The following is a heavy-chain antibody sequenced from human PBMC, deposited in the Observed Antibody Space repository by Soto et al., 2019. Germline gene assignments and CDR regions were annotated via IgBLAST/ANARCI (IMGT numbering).Heavy chain of an antibody. D-gene: IGHD1-7*01. Sequence: GGSLRLSFAASGFTFSSYGMHWVRQAPGKGLEWVSFSSATGAGTYYADSVKGRFTISRDNSKNTLYLQMTSLRADDTAVYYCAKDRRAGGNYGFYSDFWGQGALVTVSS. CDR3: AKDRRAGGNYGFYSDF. CDR1: GFTFSSYG. J-gene: IGHJ4*02. V-gene: IGHV3-23*01. CDR2: SSATGAGT.